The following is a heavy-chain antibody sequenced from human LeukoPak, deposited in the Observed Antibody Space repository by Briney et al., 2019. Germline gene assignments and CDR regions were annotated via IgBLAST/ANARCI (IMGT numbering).Heavy chain of an antibody. D-gene: IGHD1-14*01. J-gene: IGHJ4*02. V-gene: IGHV3-74*01. CDR3: ARGGLEPVDY. CDR1: GFTFSRYW. CDR2: INEGGSTT. Sequence: GGSLRLSCAASGFTFSRYWMHWLRQAPGKGLVWVSRINEGGSTTSYADSVKGRFTISRDNAKNTLYLQMNGLRAEDTAVYYCARGGLEPVDYWGQGTLVTVSS.